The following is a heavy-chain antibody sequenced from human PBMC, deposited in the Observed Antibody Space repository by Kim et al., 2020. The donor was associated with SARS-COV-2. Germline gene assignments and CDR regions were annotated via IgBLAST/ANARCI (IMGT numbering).Heavy chain of an antibody. Sequence: GGSLRLSCAASGFTFSNAWMSWVRQAPGKGLEWVVRIKSKTDGGTTDYAAPVKGRFTISRDDSKNTLYLQMNSLKTEDTAVYYCTPLVLVTANDAFDIWGQGTMVTVSS. CDR3: TPLVLVTANDAFDI. V-gene: IGHV3-15*01. J-gene: IGHJ3*02. CDR2: IKSKTDGGTT. CDR1: GFTFSNAW. D-gene: IGHD2-21*02.